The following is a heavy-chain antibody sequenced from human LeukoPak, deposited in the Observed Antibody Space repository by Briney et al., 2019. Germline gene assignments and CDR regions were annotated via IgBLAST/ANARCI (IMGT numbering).Heavy chain of an antibody. CDR3: ARGGLIIAAAATQIDY. Sequence: GGSLRLSCAASGFTISSYAMHWVRQAPGKGLEWVAVISYDGSNKFYADSVKGRFTISRDNSKNTLYLQMNSLRAEDTAVYYCARGGLIIAAAATQIDYWGQGTLVTVSS. V-gene: IGHV3-30*04. D-gene: IGHD6-13*01. J-gene: IGHJ4*02. CDR1: GFTISSYA. CDR2: ISYDGSNK.